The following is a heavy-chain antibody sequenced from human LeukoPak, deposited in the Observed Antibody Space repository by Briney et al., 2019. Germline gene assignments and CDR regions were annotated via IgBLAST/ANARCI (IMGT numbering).Heavy chain of an antibody. J-gene: IGHJ3*02. Sequence: ASVKVSCKASGYTLTDYYIHWVRQAPGQGLEWMGWFNPSSGGTIYAQKFQGRVTMTRDMSISTAYMELSRLRSDDTAVYFCAKVASTTRRHDAFDIWGQGTLVTVSS. CDR3: AKVASTTRRHDAFDI. CDR1: GYTLTDYY. D-gene: IGHD1-1*01. CDR2: FNPSSGGT. V-gene: IGHV1-2*02.